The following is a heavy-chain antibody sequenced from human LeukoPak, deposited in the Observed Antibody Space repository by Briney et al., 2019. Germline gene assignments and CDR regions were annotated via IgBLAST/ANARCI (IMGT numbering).Heavy chain of an antibody. CDR3: ARMRSDASGLFDY. V-gene: IGHV2-70*04. CDR1: GFSLATTGMR. D-gene: IGHD3-3*01. Sequence: SGPALVKPTQALTLTCTFSGFSLATTGMRVNWIRQPPGKALEWLARIDWDGDEFYSTSLKTKLTISKDTSKNQVVLTVTNVDPVDTGTYYWARMRSDASGLFDYWGQGVLVTVSS. J-gene: IGHJ4*02. CDR2: IDWDGDE.